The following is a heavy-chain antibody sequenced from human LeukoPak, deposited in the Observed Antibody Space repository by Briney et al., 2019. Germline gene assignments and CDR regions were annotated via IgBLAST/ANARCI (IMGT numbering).Heavy chain of an antibody. Sequence: GGSLRLSCAASGFTVGNNYMAWVRQVPGKGLEWVSFIYSGGSTYYADSVKGRFSISRDSSKNTMYLQMNSLRAEDTAVYYCARDASSGYYRSFDYWGRGTLVTVSS. CDR3: ARDASSGYYRSFDY. CDR1: GFTVGNNY. CDR2: IYSGGST. D-gene: IGHD3-22*01. V-gene: IGHV3-66*01. J-gene: IGHJ4*02.